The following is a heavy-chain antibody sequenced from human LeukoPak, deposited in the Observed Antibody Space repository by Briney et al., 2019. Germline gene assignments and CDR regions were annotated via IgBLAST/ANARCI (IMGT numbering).Heavy chain of an antibody. CDR3: TTRHCGGDCLTIDY. CDR1: GFTFSNAW. J-gene: IGHJ4*02. D-gene: IGHD2-21*02. CDR2: IKSKTDGGTT. V-gene: IGHV3-15*07. Sequence: GGSLRLSCAASGFTFSNAWMNWVRQAPGKGLEWVGRIKSKTDGGTTDYAAPVKCRFTISRDDSKNTLYLQMNSLKTEDTAVYYCTTRHCGGDCLTIDYWGQGTLVTVSS.